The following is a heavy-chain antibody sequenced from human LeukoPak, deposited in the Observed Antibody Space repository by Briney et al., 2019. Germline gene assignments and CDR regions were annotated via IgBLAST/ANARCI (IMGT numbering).Heavy chain of an antibody. D-gene: IGHD6-19*01. CDR3: AKDIGGVAPGIAVTGTDPGDY. CDR1: GFTFSSYA. J-gene: IGHJ4*02. V-gene: IGHV3-30-3*01. Sequence: GGSLRLSCAASGFTFSSYAMHWVRQAPGKGLEWVAVISYDGSNKYYADSVKGRFTISRDNSKNTLYLQMNSLRAEDTAVYYCAKDIGGVAPGIAVTGTDPGDYWGQGTLVTVSS. CDR2: ISYDGSNK.